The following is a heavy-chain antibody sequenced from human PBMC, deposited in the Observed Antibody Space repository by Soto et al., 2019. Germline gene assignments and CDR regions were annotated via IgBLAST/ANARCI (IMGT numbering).Heavy chain of an antibody. CDR3: ARDRAAVEPNWFDP. J-gene: IGHJ5*02. V-gene: IGHV1-18*01. Sequence: GASVKVSCKASGDTFTSYGISCVRQAPGQGLEWMGWISAYNGNTNYAQKLQGRVTMTTDTSTSTAYMELRSLRSDDTAVYYCARDRAAVEPNWFDPWGQGTLVTVSS. CDR2: ISAYNGNT. CDR1: GDTFTSYG. D-gene: IGHD6-19*01.